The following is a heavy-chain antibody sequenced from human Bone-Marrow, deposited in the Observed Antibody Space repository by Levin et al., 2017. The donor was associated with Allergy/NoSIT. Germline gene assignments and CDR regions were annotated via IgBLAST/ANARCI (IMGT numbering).Heavy chain of an antibody. Sequence: GGSLRLSCAASGFTFSTYWMSWVRQAPGKGLEWVANIKQDGSEKYYVDSVKGRFTISRDNAKNSLYLQMNSLRAEDTAVYYCARRMIAAAGTYYFDYWGQGTLVSVSS. V-gene: IGHV3-7*04. J-gene: IGHJ4*02. CDR1: GFTFSTYW. CDR2: IKQDGSEK. CDR3: ARRMIAAAGTYYFDY. D-gene: IGHD6-13*01.